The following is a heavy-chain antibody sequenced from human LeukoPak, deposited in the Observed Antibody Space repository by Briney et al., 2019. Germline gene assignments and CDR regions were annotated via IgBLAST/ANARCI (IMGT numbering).Heavy chain of an antibody. V-gene: IGHV3-53*01. CDR2: IYGDGST. J-gene: IGHJ6*03. D-gene: IGHD7-27*01. Sequence: GGSLTLSCAASGFTFSNYWMSWVRQAPGTGLHWVSVIYGDGSTFYADSVKGRFSISRDNSKNTLYLQMNSLRAEDTAVYYCARSKVWGGYYYMDVWGKGTTVTVSS. CDR1: GFTFSNYW. CDR3: ARSKVWGGYYYMDV.